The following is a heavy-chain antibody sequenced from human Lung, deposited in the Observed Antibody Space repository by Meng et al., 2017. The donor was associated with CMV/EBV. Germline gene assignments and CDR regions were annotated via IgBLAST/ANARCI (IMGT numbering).Heavy chain of an antibody. CDR2: IIPFFDTT. V-gene: IGHV1-69*05. Sequence: SVKVSCKASGDTFSRYAISWVRQAPGQGLEWMGGIIPFFDTTNYAQKFQGRVTITTDESTSTAYMELSSLRSEDTAVYYCARDRTGDCSSTSCYNYYYWXQGTLVXVSS. J-gene: IGHJ4*02. CDR3: ARDRTGDCSSTSCYNYYY. CDR1: GDTFSRYA. D-gene: IGHD2-2*02.